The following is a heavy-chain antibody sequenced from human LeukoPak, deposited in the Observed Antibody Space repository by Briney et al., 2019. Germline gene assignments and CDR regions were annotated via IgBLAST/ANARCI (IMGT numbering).Heavy chain of an antibody. D-gene: IGHD2-2*02. CDR2: INWNGGST. CDR3: ARTHYPPAAISAGFDY. V-gene: IGHV3-20*04. Sequence: GGSLRLSCAASGFTFDDYGMSWVRQAPGKGLEWVSGINWNGGSTGYADSVKGRFTISRDNAKNSLYLQMNSLGAEDTALYYCARTHYPPAAISAGFDYWGQGSLVIVSS. J-gene: IGHJ4*02. CDR1: GFTFDDYG.